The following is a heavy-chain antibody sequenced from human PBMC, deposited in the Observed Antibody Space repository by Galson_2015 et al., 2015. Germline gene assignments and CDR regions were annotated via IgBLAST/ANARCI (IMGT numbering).Heavy chain of an antibody. D-gene: IGHD1-7*01. J-gene: IGHJ4*02. V-gene: IGHV3-7*01. CDR3: AREAIITGSTDY. CDR1: GFTFSNYW. Sequence: SLRLSCAASGFTFSNYWMSWVRQAPGKGLEWVANIKQDGSEKYYVDSVKGRFTISRDNAKNSLYLQMNSLRAEDTAVYYCAREAIITGSTDYRGQGTLVTVSS. CDR2: IKQDGSEK.